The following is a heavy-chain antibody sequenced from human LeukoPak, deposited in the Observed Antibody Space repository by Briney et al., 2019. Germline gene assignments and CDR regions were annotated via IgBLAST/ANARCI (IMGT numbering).Heavy chain of an antibody. CDR3: ARATYYYDSSGFKYYFDY. Sequence: TSSRTLSLTCAVSGGSISSGDYYWSWIRQPPGKGLGWIGYIYYSGSTNYNPSLKSRVTISVDTSKNQFSLKLSSVTAADTAVYYCARATYYYDSSGFKYYFDYWGQGTLVTVSS. J-gene: IGHJ4*02. V-gene: IGHV4-61*08. CDR2: IYYSGST. D-gene: IGHD3-22*01. CDR1: GGSISSGDYY.